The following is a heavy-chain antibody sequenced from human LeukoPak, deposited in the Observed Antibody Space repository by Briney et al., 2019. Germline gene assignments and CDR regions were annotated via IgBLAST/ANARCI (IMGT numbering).Heavy chain of an antibody. V-gene: IGHV3-64D*06. CDR2: ISSNGGST. D-gene: IGHD3-10*01. Sequence: TGGSLRLSCSASGFTFSRYAMHWVRQAPGKGLEYVSAISSNGGSTYYADSVKGRFTISRDNSRNTLHLQMSSLRVEDTAVYYCVKDSSSGSYFDYRGQGTLVTVSS. CDR3: VKDSSSGSYFDY. J-gene: IGHJ4*02. CDR1: GFTFSRYA.